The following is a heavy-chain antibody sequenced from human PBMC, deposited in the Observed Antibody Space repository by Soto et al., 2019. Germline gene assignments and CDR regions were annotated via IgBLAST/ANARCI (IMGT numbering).Heavy chain of an antibody. D-gene: IGHD4-17*01. CDR1: GFTFSSDA. Sequence: EVQLLESGGGLVQPGGSLRLSCAASGFTFSSDAMSWVRQAPGKGLEWVSAISGSGGSTYYADSVKGRFTISRDNSKNTLYLQMNNLRAEDTAVYYCANSYGDYRPYYFDYWGQGTLVTVSS. CDR3: ANSYGDYRPYYFDY. V-gene: IGHV3-23*01. CDR2: ISGSGGST. J-gene: IGHJ4*02.